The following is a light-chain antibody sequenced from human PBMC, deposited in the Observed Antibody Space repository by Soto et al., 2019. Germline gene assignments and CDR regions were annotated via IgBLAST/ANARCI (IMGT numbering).Light chain of an antibody. V-gene: IGKV1-39*01. J-gene: IGKJ2*01. CDR2: AAS. CDR1: QSISKY. Sequence: DIPMTQSPSSLSASARDRVTITCRASQSISKYLNWYQQKPGRAPKLLIYAASSLQTGVPSRFSGSGSGTDFTLTIDSLQPEDFATYYCQQTYSAPYTFGPGTTLE. CDR3: QQTYSAPYT.